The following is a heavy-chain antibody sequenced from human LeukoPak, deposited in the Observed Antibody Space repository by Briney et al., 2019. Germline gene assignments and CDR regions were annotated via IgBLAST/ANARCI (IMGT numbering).Heavy chain of an antibody. CDR1: GFTFSIYA. Sequence: GGSLRLSCAASGFTFSIYAMHWVRQAPGKGLEWVAVISYDGSNKYQADSVKGRYTISRDNSKNTLYLQMNSLRAEDTAVYYCARDCERLVVDYAFDIWGQGTMVTVSS. V-gene: IGHV3-30*04. D-gene: IGHD2-15*01. CDR3: ARDCERLVVDYAFDI. J-gene: IGHJ3*02. CDR2: ISYDGSNK.